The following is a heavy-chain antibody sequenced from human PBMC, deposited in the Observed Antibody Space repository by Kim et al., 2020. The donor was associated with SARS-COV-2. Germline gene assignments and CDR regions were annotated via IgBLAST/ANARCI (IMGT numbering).Heavy chain of an antibody. J-gene: IGHJ4*02. V-gene: IGHV1-18*01. Sequence: TNYAQKLQGRVTMTTDTSTSTAYMELRSLRSDDTAVYYCARETNSGYADYWGQGTLVTVSS. D-gene: IGHD5-12*01. CDR3: ARETNSGYADY. CDR2: T.